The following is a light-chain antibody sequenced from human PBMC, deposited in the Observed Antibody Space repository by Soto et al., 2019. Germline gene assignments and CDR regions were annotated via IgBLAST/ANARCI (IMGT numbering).Light chain of an antibody. CDR2: DAY. J-gene: IGKJ4*01. Sequence: DIQMTQSPSILSASVGDRVTITCRASQIISSRLVWYQQKPGKAPKLLIYDAYNLESGVPSRFIGSGSGTEFTLTISSLQPDDFATYYCQQYNSYPLTFGGGTKVEIK. CDR1: QIISSR. CDR3: QQYNSYPLT. V-gene: IGKV1-5*01.